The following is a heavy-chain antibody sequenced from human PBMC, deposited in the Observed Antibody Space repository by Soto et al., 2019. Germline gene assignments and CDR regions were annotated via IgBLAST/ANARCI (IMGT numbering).Heavy chain of an antibody. CDR2: IYYSGST. D-gene: IGHD4-17*01. Sequence: SETLSLTCTVSGGSISSYYWSWIRQPPGKGLEWIGYIYYSGSTNYNPSLKSRVTISVDTSKNQFSLKLSSVTAADTAVYYCASYTVTKQGWFDPWGQGTLVTVSS. CDR1: GGSISSYY. CDR3: ASYTVTKQGWFDP. V-gene: IGHV4-59*08. J-gene: IGHJ5*02.